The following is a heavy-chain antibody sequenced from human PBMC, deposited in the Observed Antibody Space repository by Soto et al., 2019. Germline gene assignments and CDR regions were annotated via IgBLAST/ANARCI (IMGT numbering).Heavy chain of an antibody. CDR1: GGSISSYY. J-gene: IGHJ4*02. CDR2: IYYSGST. D-gene: IGHD3-10*01. V-gene: IGHV4-59*08. Sequence: SETLSLTCTVSGGSISSYYWSWIRQPPGKGLEWIGYIYYSGSTNCNPSLKSRVTISVDTSKNQFSLKLSSVTAADTAVYYCARYYGGYSDYWGQGTLVPVSS. CDR3: ARYYGGYSDY.